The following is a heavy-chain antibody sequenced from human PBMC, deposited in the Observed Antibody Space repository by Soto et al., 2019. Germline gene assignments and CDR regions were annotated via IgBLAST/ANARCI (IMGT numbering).Heavy chain of an antibody. Sequence: QVQLQESGPGLVKPSQTLSLTCTVSGGSISSGDNYWSWIRQPPGKGLEWIGYIYNSGSTYYNPSLKSRVSISVDPSKNQFSLKLSSVTAADTAVYYCARQGAMVINLRYFDLWGRGTLVTVSS. CDR2: IYNSGST. J-gene: IGHJ2*01. V-gene: IGHV4-30-4*01. CDR1: GGSISSGDNY. CDR3: ARQGAMVINLRYFDL. D-gene: IGHD5-18*01.